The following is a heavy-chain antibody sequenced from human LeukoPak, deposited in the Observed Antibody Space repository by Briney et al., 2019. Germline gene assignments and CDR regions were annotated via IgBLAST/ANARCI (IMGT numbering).Heavy chain of an antibody. V-gene: IGHV4-34*01. Sequence: SETLSLTCAVSGGSFSGYYWSWIRQPPGKGLEWIGEINHSGSTNYNPSLKSRVTISVDTSKNQFSLKLTSVTAADTAVYYCARLGTAYYDYVWGAPGWFDPWGQGTLVTVSS. J-gene: IGHJ5*02. D-gene: IGHD3-16*01. CDR3: ARLGTAYYDYVWGAPGWFDP. CDR2: INHSGST. CDR1: GGSFSGYY.